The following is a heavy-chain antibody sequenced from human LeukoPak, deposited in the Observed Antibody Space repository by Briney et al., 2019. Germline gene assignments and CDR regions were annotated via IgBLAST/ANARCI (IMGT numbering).Heavy chain of an antibody. D-gene: IGHD1-26*01. CDR1: GYTFTGYY. V-gene: IGHV1-2*02. CDR3: ARYSVDYGPWFPEF. J-gene: IGHJ4*02. Sequence: GASVKVSCKTSGYTFTGYYVNWVRQVPGQGLEWMGWVNPDNGVTHFSQKFQGRVTMTRDTSISTAYMELNRLTSDDTAVYYCARYSVDYGPWFPEFWGQGTLVTVSS. CDR2: VNPDNGVT.